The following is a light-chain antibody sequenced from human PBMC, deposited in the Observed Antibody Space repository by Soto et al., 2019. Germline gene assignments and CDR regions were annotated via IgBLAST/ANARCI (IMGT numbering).Light chain of an antibody. CDR3: QQYQTYSQ. CDR2: KAS. CDR1: QRINTW. Sequence: DIQMTQSPSTLSASVGDRVTITCRASQRINTWLAWYQLKPGRAPKPLIYKASTLESGVPSRFSGSGSGTKFTLTISSLQPDDFATYYCQQYQTYSQFGQGTKV. J-gene: IGKJ1*01. V-gene: IGKV1-5*03.